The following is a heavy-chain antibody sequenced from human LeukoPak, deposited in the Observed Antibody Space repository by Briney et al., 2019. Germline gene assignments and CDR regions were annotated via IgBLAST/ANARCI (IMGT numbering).Heavy chain of an antibody. CDR3: ARVNPYAYYYDSSGYHGNWYFDL. V-gene: IGHV4-59*01. CDR2: IHYSGST. CDR1: GASISSSY. Sequence: PSETLSLTCNVSGASISSSYWSWIRQPPGKGLEWIGYIHYSGSTNYNPSLKSRVTISVDTSKNQSSLKLSSVTAADTAVYYCARVNPYAYYYDSSGYHGNWYFDLWGRGTLVTVSS. D-gene: IGHD3-22*01. J-gene: IGHJ2*01.